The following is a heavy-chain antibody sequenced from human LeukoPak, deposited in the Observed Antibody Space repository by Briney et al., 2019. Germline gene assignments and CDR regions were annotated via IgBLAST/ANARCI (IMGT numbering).Heavy chain of an antibody. CDR1: GYSFQDYW. J-gene: IGHJ6*02. Sequence: GEPLQISCKGSGYSFQDYWIGGLRQLPGKRQELMGRSFPQDSDTKYGPSFGGQVTISVDKSISTAYLQSGSLRVSDTAIYCATFGIRGCSSSTRCYTSFLYYGMDVWGQGTAVIVSS. CDR2: SFPQDSDT. V-gene: IGHV5-51*01. CDR3: TFGIRGCSSSTRCYTSFLYYGMDV. D-gene: IGHD2-2*02.